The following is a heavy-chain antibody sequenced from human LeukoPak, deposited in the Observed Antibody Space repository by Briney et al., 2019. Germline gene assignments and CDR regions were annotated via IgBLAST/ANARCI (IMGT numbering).Heavy chain of an antibody. V-gene: IGHV3-74*01. J-gene: IGHJ4*02. CDR3: ARDRSISAAGDTY. D-gene: IGHD6-13*01. CDR2: VNRDGSST. Sequence: PGGSLRLSCAASGFPFSDYWMHWVRQAPGKGLVWVSRVNRDGSSTSYAESVKCRFTISRDNAKNTLSLQMNSLRAEDTAVYYCARDRSISAAGDTYWGQGTLVTVSS. CDR1: GFPFSDYW.